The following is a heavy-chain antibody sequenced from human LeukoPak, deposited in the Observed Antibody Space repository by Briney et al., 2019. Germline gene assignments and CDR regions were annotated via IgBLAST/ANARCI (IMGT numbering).Heavy chain of an antibody. CDR3: ARGGDHTVTTFGYYYYMDV. J-gene: IGHJ6*03. CDR2: INHSGST. CDR1: GGSFSGYY. V-gene: IGHV4-34*01. Sequence: PSETLSLTCAVYGGSFSGYYWSWIRQPPGKGLEWIGEINHSGSTNYNPSLKSRVTISVDTSKNQFHLQLSSEKAADTAVYYCARGGDHTVTTFGYYYYMDVWGKGTTVTVSS. D-gene: IGHD4-17*01.